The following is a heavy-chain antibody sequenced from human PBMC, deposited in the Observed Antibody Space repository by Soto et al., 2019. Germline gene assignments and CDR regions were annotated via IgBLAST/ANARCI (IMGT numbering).Heavy chain of an antibody. CDR1: GFTFSSYS. D-gene: IGHD5-12*01. CDR3: ARSIPWGYGGYRGFDY. J-gene: IGHJ4*02. V-gene: IGHV3-21*01. CDR2: ISSSSSYI. Sequence: EVQLVESGGGLVKPGGSLRLSCAASGFTFSSYSMNWVRQAPGKGLEWVSSISSSSSYIYYADSVKGRFTISRDNAKNSLYLQMNSLRAEDTAVYYCARSIPWGYGGYRGFDYWGQGTLVTVSS.